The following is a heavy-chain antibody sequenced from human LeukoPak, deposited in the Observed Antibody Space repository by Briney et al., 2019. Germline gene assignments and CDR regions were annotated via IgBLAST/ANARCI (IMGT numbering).Heavy chain of an antibody. CDR3: ARAQRNYYDSSGYYRGIDAFDI. J-gene: IGHJ3*02. V-gene: IGHV1-2*02. CDR1: GYTFTGYY. Sequence: ASVKVSCKASGYTFTGYYMHWVRQAPGQGLEWMGWINPNSGGTNYAQKFQGRVTMTRDTSISTAYMELSRLRSDDTAVYYCARAQRNYYDSSGYYRGIDAFDIWGQGTMVTVSP. CDR2: INPNSGGT. D-gene: IGHD3-22*01.